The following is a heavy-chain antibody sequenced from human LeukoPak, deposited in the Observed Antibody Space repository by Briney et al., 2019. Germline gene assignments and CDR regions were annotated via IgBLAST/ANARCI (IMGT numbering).Heavy chain of an antibody. CDR1: GGSISSYY. Sequence: PSETLSLTCTVSGGSISSYYWSWIRQPPGKGLEWIGYIYYSGSTNYNPSLKSRVTISVDTSKNQCSPKLSSVTAADTAVYYCARGGRLITFGGVIDNYFDYWGQGTLVTVSS. CDR3: ARGGRLITFGGVIDNYFDY. J-gene: IGHJ4*02. V-gene: IGHV4-59*01. CDR2: IYYSGST. D-gene: IGHD3-16*02.